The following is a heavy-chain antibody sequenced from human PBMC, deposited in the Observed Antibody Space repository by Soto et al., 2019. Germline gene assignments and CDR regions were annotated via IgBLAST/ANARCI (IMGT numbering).Heavy chain of an antibody. D-gene: IGHD4-17*01. Sequence: EVQLVESGGGLIQPGGSLRLSCAASGFTFSNFNMNWVRQDPGKGLEWLSYISSGTNTIYYADSVKGRFTISRDNAKNSLYLQMNSLRDEDTAVYYCAGIPTVITGYYFDYWGQGTLVTVSS. CDR1: GFTFSNFN. CDR3: AGIPTVITGYYFDY. J-gene: IGHJ4*02. CDR2: ISSGTNTI. V-gene: IGHV3-48*02.